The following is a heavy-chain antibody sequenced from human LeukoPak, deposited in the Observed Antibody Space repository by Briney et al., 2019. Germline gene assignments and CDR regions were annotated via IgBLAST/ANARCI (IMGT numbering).Heavy chain of an antibody. J-gene: IGHJ4*02. CDR3: ANLNSGYATDF. D-gene: IGHD5-12*01. CDR2: ISDGAATT. CDR1: EFTFSTYP. Sequence: GGSLRLSCAVSEFTFSTYPMSWVRQAPGKGLEWVSLISDGAATTYYADSVKGRFTISRDNSKNTLYLQMISLRAEDTAVYYCANLNSGYATDFWGQGTLVTVSS. V-gene: IGHV3-23*01.